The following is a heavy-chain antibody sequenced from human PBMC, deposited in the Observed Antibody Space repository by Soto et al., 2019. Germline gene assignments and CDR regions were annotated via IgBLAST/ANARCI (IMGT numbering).Heavy chain of an antibody. J-gene: IGHJ4*02. Sequence: QVQLVQSGAEVKKPGASVKVSCKASGYTFTSYGISWVRQAPGQGLEWMGWISAYNGNTNYAQKLQGRVTMTTDTPTSTAHMELRSMRSADTAVYYGARSSSGWEADYWGQGALVPVAA. V-gene: IGHV1-18*01. CDR2: ISAYNGNT. D-gene: IGHD6-19*01. CDR1: GYTFTSYG. CDR3: ARSSSGWEADY.